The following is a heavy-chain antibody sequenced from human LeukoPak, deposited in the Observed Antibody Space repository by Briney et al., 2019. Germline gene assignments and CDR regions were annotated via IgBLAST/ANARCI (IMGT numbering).Heavy chain of an antibody. CDR1: GFTFGSYG. CDR2: ISYDGSNK. J-gene: IGHJ6*02. CDR3: AKLGPLGMDV. V-gene: IGHV3-30*18. Sequence: PGRSLRLSCAASGFTFGSYGMHWVRQAPGKGLEWVAVISYDGSNKFYADSVKGRFTISRDNSKNTLYLQMNSLRAEDTAVYYGAKLGPLGMDVWGQGTTVTVSS.